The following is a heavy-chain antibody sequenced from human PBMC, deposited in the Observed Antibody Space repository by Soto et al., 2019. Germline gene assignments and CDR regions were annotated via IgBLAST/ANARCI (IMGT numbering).Heavy chain of an antibody. CDR2: ISAYNGNT. Sequence: ASVKVSCKASGYTFTSYGIIWVRQAPGQGLEWMGWISAYNGNTNYAQKLQGRVTMTTDTSTSTAYMELRSLRSDDTAVYYCARDFSSIQLWDTPYYYYGMDVWGQGTTVTVSS. CDR1: GYTFTSYG. J-gene: IGHJ6*02. V-gene: IGHV1-18*01. CDR3: ARDFSSIQLWDTPYYYYGMDV. D-gene: IGHD5-18*01.